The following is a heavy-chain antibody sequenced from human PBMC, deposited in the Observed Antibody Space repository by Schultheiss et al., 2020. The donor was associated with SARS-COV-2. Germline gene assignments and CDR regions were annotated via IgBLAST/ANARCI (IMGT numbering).Heavy chain of an antibody. Sequence: SETLSLTCTVSGGSISSSSYYWGWIRQPAGKGLEWIGRIYTSGSTNYNPSLKSRVTISVDTSKNQLSLELSSVTAADTAEYYCARSIAARQARGAHYYYCYGMDVWGLGTAVNV. D-gene: IGHD6-6*01. CDR3: ARSIAARQARGAHYYYCYGMDV. J-gene: IGHJ6*02. V-gene: IGHV4-61*02. CDR1: GGSISSSSYY. CDR2: IYTSGST.